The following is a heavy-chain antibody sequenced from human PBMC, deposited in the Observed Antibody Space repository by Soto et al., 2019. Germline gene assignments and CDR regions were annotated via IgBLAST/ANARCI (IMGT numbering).Heavy chain of an antibody. J-gene: IGHJ2*01. Sequence: QVQLVQSGPEVKEPGASVKVSCKASGYTFTSRGIYWVRQAPGQGLEWMGWISPHNGNTHYSQSLQARVTLTTDTSTSTAYMDLRSRRSDDTAVYYCVREAGDYDWYFDLWGRGTPVTVSS. CDR1: GYTFTSRG. CDR2: ISPHNGNT. CDR3: VREAGDYDWYFDL. D-gene: IGHD4-17*01. V-gene: IGHV1-18*01.